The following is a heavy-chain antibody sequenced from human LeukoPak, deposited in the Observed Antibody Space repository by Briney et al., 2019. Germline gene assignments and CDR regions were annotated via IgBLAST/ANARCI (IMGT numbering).Heavy chain of an antibody. CDR1: GGSISSYY. CDR3: ARATHSGSLAPFDF. CDR2: IYYSGST. D-gene: IGHD1-26*01. Sequence: SETLSLTCTVSGGSISSYYWSWIRQPPGKGLEWIGYIYYSGSTNYNPSLKSRVTISVDTSKNQFSLKLSSVTAADTAVYYCARATHSGSLAPFDFWGQGTLVTVSS. J-gene: IGHJ4*02. V-gene: IGHV4-59*12.